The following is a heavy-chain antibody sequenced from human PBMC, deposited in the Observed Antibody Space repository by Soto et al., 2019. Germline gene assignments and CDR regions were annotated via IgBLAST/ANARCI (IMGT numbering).Heavy chain of an antibody. Sequence: GASVKVSCKAFGYTFTGYFMHWVRQAPGQGLEWLGWINPNSGATKYAQKFQGRATLTRDTSINTAYMEMSMLRSDDTAVYYCARGGGTILAPLPWGQGTLVTVSS. CDR3: ARGGGTILAPLP. V-gene: IGHV1-2*02. D-gene: IGHD3-3*01. CDR2: INPNSGAT. J-gene: IGHJ5*02. CDR1: GYTFTGYF.